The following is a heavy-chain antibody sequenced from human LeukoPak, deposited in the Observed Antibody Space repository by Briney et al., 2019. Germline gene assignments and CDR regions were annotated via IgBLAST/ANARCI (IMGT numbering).Heavy chain of an antibody. CDR2: ISGSGGST. J-gene: IGHJ4*02. V-gene: IGHV3-23*01. CDR1: GFTFSSYA. D-gene: IGHD4-17*01. CDR3: AKGEVGDYGYYFDY. Sequence: WGSLSLSCAASGFTFSSYAMSWVSQAPGKGLEWVSAISGSGGSTYYADSVKGRFTISRDNSKNTLYLQMNSLRAEDTAVYYCAKGEVGDYGYYFDYWGEVRLVTVSS.